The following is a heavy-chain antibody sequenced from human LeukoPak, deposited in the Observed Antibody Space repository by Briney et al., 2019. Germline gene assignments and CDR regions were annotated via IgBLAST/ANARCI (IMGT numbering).Heavy chain of an antibody. Sequence: SETLSLTCTVSGGSISSHYWSWIRQPPGKGLEWIGYIYYSGTTNYNPSLKSRVAISVDTSKNQFSLKLSSVTAADTAVYYCARLPSRIQLGVWFDPWGQGTLVTVSS. CDR2: IYYSGTT. CDR1: GGSISSHY. V-gene: IGHV4-59*08. CDR3: ARLPSRIQLGVWFDP. D-gene: IGHD5-18*01. J-gene: IGHJ5*02.